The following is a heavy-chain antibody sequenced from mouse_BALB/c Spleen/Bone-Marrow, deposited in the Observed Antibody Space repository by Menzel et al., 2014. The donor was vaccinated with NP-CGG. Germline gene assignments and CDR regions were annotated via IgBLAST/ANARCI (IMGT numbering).Heavy chain of an antibody. J-gene: IGHJ3*01. V-gene: IGHV1S22*01. D-gene: IGHD2-1*01. Sequence: GSELVRPGASVKLSCKASGYTFTTYWIHWVKQRHGQGLEWIGNIYPGSGNTNYGEKFKTKGTLTVNTSSSTAYMHLSSLTSEDSAVYYCTRWNGHYEGFAYWGQGTLVTVSA. CDR2: IYPGSGNT. CDR3: TRWNGHYEGFAY. CDR1: GYTFTTYW.